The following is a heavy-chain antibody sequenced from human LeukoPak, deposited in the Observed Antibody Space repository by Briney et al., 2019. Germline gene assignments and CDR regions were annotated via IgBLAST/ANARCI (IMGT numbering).Heavy chain of an antibody. D-gene: IGHD6-13*01. V-gene: IGHV3-23*01. CDR2: ISGSGGST. CDR3: AKAPYSSSWYPPYYFDY. Sequence: GGSLRLSCAASGFTFSSYAMSWVRQAPGKGLEWVSAISGSGGSTYYADSVKGRFTISRDNSNNTLYLQSNSLRAENTAVYYCAKAPYSSSWYPPYYFDYWGQGTLVTVSS. CDR1: GFTFSSYA. J-gene: IGHJ4*02.